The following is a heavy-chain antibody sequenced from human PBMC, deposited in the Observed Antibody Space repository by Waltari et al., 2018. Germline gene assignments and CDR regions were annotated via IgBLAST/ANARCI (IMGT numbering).Heavy chain of an antibody. CDR1: GYTFTSYG. Sequence: QVQLVQSGAEVKKPGASVKVSCKASGYTFTSYGISWVRQAPGQGLEWMGGVTAYNGNTDYTQKLQGRVTMTTATSTGTAYMELRSLRSDDTAVYYCAGGDDYVWGSYLDYWGQGTLVTVSS. CDR2: VTAYNGNT. CDR3: AGGDDYVWGSYLDY. D-gene: IGHD3-16*02. J-gene: IGHJ4*02. V-gene: IGHV1-18*01.